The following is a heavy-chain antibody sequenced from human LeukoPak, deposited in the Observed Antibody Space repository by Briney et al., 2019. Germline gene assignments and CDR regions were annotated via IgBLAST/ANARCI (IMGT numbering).Heavy chain of an antibody. Sequence: GGSLRLSCAASGFTFSSYSMNWVRQAPGKGLEWVSSISSSSSYIYYADSVKGRFTISRDNAKNSLYLQMNSLRAEDTAVYYCARAGYDILTGYSPDAFDIWGQGTMVTVSS. CDR1: GFTFSSYS. D-gene: IGHD3-9*01. V-gene: IGHV3-21*01. J-gene: IGHJ3*02. CDR2: ISSSSSYI. CDR3: ARAGYDILTGYSPDAFDI.